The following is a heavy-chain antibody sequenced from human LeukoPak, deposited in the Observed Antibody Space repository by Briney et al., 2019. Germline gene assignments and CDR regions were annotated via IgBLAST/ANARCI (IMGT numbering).Heavy chain of an antibody. J-gene: IGHJ4*02. D-gene: IGHD4-17*01. CDR1: GFTFSNYA. CDR2: ISDSGDTT. Sequence: PGGSLRVSFAASGFTFSNYAMTWVRQAPGKGLEWVSHISDSGDTTHYADSVQGRFIISRDNSKNTLYLQMNSLRDEDTAIYYCAKRHGDYEGYFDFWGQGTLVTVSS. V-gene: IGHV3-23*01. CDR3: AKRHGDYEGYFDF.